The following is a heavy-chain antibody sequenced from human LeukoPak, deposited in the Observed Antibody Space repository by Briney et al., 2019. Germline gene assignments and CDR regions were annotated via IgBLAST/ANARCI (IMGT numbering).Heavy chain of an antibody. CDR3: ARGLSYSSSWQAFDI. CDR1: GGSISSYY. CDR2: IYTSGST. Sequence: SSXTLSLTCTVSGGSISSYYWSWIRQPAGKGLEWIGRIYTSGSTNYNPSLKSRVTMSVDTSNTQFSLKLSSVTAADTAVYYCARGLSYSSSWQAFDIWGQGTMVTVSS. V-gene: IGHV4-4*07. D-gene: IGHD6-13*01. J-gene: IGHJ3*02.